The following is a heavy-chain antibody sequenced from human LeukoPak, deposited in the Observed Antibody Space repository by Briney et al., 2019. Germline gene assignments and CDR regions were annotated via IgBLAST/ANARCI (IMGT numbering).Heavy chain of an antibody. Sequence: ASVKVSCKAPGYTFTGYYMPWVRQAPGQGLEWMGWINPNRGGTHYAQKFQGRVTMTRDTSISTAYMELSRLRSDDTVVYYCARDYDSSGYMEYWGQGTLVTVSS. CDR1: GYTFTGYY. D-gene: IGHD3-22*01. CDR3: ARDYDSSGYMEY. V-gene: IGHV1-2*02. CDR2: INPNRGGT. J-gene: IGHJ4*02.